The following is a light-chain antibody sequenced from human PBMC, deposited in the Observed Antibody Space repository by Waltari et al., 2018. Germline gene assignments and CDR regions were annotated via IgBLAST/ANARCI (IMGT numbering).Light chain of an antibody. J-gene: IGLJ2*01. Sequence: QSALTQPASVSGSLGQSITSSCTGTTRDVGGYNFVSWYQQHPGKAPKLMIYDVSERPSGISNRFSGSKSGSTASLTISGLQAEDEADYYCSSYTSSSTLVVFGGGTKLTVL. CDR1: TRDVGGYNF. CDR2: DVS. CDR3: SSYTSSSTLVV. V-gene: IGLV2-14*03.